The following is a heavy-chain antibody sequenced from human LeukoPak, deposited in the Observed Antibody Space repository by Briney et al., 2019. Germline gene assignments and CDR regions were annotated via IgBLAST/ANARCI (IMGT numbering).Heavy chain of an antibody. D-gene: IGHD3-16*02. V-gene: IGHV3-20*04. CDR2: IKWNGGRT. CDR3: EKDLGLRVWGNYRPPAFDY. CDR1: RFTFDDYS. J-gene: IGHJ4*02. Sequence: GGSLRLSCAASRFTFDDYSMSWVRQAPGKGLEWVSLIKWNGGRTAYVDSVKGRLTISRNNANNFLYLQINSLTAEDTDVYYCEKDLGLRVWGNYRPPAFDYWGQGTLVTVSS.